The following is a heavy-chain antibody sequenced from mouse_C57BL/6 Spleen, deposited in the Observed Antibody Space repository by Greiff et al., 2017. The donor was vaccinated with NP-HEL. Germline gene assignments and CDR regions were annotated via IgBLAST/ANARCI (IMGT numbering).Heavy chain of an antibody. Sequence: EVQLQESGPVLVKPGASVKMSCKASGYTFTDYYMNWVKQSHGKSLEWIGVINPYNGGTSYNQKFKGKATLTVDKSSSTAYMELNSLTSEDSAVYYCARNYDYDPYYFDYWGQGTTLTVSS. CDR1: GYTFTDYY. CDR2: INPYNGGT. D-gene: IGHD2-4*01. J-gene: IGHJ2*01. CDR3: ARNYDYDPYYFDY. V-gene: IGHV1-19*01.